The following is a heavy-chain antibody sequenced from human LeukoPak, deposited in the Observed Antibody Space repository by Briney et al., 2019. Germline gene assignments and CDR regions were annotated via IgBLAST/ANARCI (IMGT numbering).Heavy chain of an antibody. V-gene: IGHV3-23*01. CDR1: GFSFSNYA. J-gene: IGHJ6*03. CDR2: ISGSGGTT. Sequence: PGGSLRLSCVASGFSFSNYAMSWVRLAPGKGLQCVSHISGSGGTTYYADSVKGRFTISRGNSKNTLYLQMTSLRVEDTAVYYCARRGGSYETFTYSNYYMDFWGKGTTVTVSS. D-gene: IGHD3-10*01. CDR3: ARRGGSYETFTYSNYYMDF.